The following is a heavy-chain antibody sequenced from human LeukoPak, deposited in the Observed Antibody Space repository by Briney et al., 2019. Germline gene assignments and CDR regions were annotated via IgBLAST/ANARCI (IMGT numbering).Heavy chain of an antibody. V-gene: IGHV1-2*02. J-gene: IGHJ4*02. Sequence: ASVKVSCKASGYTFTGYYMHWVRQAPGQGLEWMGWINPNSGGTNYAQKFQGRVTMTRDTSTSTVYMDLRSLRSEDTAVYYCARAPVSDYWGQGTLVTVSS. CDR1: GYTFTGYY. CDR3: ARAPVSDY. CDR2: INPNSGGT.